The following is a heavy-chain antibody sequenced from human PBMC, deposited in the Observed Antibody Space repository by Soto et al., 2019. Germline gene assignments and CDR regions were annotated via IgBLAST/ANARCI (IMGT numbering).Heavy chain of an antibody. J-gene: IGHJ6*02. Sequence: PGGSLRLSCAASGFTFSSYGMHWVRQAPGKGLEWVAVISYDGSNKYYADSVKGRFTISRDNSKNTLYLQMNSLRAEDTAVYYCAKEEVGDEDDYYHYYGMDVWGQGTTVTVSS. CDR2: ISYDGSNK. V-gene: IGHV3-30*18. CDR1: GFTFSSYG. CDR3: AKEEVGDEDDYYHYYGMDV. D-gene: IGHD1-26*01.